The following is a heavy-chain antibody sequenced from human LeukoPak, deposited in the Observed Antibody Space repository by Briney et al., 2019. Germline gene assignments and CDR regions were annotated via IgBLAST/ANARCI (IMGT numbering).Heavy chain of an antibody. J-gene: IGHJ4*02. V-gene: IGHV3-7*01. CDR1: GFTFRTYW. Sequence: GGSLRLSCAASGFTFRTYWMSWVRQAPGKGLEWVANIKEDGSEKYYVDSVKGRFTISRDNAKNSLYLQMNSPRAEDTAVYYCANGVRGAYWGQGTLVTVSS. CDR3: ANGVRGAY. D-gene: IGHD3-10*01. CDR2: IKEDGSEK.